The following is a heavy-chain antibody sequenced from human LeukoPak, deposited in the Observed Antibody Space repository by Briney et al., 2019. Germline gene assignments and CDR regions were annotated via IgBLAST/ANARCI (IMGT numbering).Heavy chain of an antibody. CDR2: ISSSSRTI. J-gene: IGHJ4*02. CDR3: ARKGGVDY. Sequence: GGSLRLSCAASGFTFSSYSMNWVRQAPGKAREWVSYISSSSRTIYYADSVKGRFTISRDNAKNSLYLKMNSLRAEDTAVYYCARKGGVDYWGQGTLVTVSS. CDR1: GFTFSSYS. V-gene: IGHV3-48*01. D-gene: IGHD3-16*01.